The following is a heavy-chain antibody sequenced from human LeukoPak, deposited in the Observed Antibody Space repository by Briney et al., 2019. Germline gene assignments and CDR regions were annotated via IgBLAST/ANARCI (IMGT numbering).Heavy chain of an antibody. Sequence: SETLSLTCTVSGVSISSGSYYWGWIRQPPGKGLEWIGTIYYSGSTYYNPSLKSRVTISVDTSKNQFSLKLSSVTAADTAVYFCARQYSSGWQYFDCWGQGTLVTVSS. J-gene: IGHJ4*02. CDR2: IYYSGST. D-gene: IGHD6-19*01. V-gene: IGHV4-39*01. CDR3: ARQYSSGWQYFDC. CDR1: GVSISSGSYY.